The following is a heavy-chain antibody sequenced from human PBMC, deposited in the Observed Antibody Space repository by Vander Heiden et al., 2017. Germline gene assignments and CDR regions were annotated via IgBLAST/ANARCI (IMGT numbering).Heavy chain of an antibody. CDR3: VGNYYDSRGYYFIDS. J-gene: IGHJ4*02. D-gene: IGHD3-22*01. CDR1: GGSMGSYC. CDR2: IYTGGST. Sequence: QVQLQASGPGLVRPSETLSTTCAASGGSMGSYCCTWLRQPAGKALEWLGRIYTGGSTNYNPSLKSRVTMSVATSKNQFSLKLTSVTAADTAVYYCVGNYYDSRGYYFIDSWGQGTLVTVS. V-gene: IGHV4-4*07.